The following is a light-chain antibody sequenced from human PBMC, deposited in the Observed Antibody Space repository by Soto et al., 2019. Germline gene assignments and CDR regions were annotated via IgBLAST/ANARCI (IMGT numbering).Light chain of an antibody. Sequence: DIQMTQSPSSLSASVGDRVTITCRASQSISSYLNWYQQKPGKAPKFLIYAASSLQRGVPSRFSGSGSATDFTLTISSLQAEDFATYYCQQTYTTLGGTFGGPTKVEIK. CDR1: QSISSY. J-gene: IGKJ4*01. CDR2: AAS. V-gene: IGKV1-39*01. CDR3: QQTYTTLGGT.